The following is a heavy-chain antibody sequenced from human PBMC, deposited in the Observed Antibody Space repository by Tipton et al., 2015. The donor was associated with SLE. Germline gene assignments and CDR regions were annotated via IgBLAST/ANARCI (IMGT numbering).Heavy chain of an antibody. CDR1: GGSISSNNYY. V-gene: IGHV4-39*07. D-gene: IGHD3-22*01. CDR3: ANYFYDATGYQSVDD. Sequence: TLSLTCTVSGGSISSNNYYWGWIRQPPGRGLEWIGSVSSTGYTYYNPSLKSRVTISVDTSRNQFSLHLTSVTSADTAVYYCANYFYDATGYQSVDDWGQGALVTVSS. J-gene: IGHJ4*02. CDR2: VSSTGYT.